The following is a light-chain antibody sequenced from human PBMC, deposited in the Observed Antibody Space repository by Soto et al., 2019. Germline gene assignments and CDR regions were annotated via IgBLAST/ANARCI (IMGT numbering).Light chain of an antibody. CDR3: MQALHIPLT. J-gene: IGKJ4*01. CDR2: MGS. Sequence: DIVMTQSPVSLPVTPGEPASISCRSSQSLLHSHGYTYLEWYLQKPGQSPQLLIYMGSTRASGVPDRFSGSGADTDFTMKISRVEAEDVGVYYCMQALHIPLTFGGGTKVEIK. V-gene: IGKV2-28*01. CDR1: QSLLHSHGYTY.